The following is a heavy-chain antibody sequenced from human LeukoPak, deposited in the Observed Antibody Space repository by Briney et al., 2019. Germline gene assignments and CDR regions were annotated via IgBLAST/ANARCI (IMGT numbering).Heavy chain of an antibody. Sequence: PGGSLRLSCAASGFTFSGSAMVWVRQASGKGLEWVGRIRSKADNYATVYAASVKGRFTISRDDSKNTAYLQMNSLKTEDTAVYYCTRLITGTTDAFDIWGQGTMVTVSS. CDR3: TRLITGTTDAFDI. D-gene: IGHD1-7*01. V-gene: IGHV3-73*01. CDR2: IRSKADNYAT. J-gene: IGHJ3*02. CDR1: GFTFSGSA.